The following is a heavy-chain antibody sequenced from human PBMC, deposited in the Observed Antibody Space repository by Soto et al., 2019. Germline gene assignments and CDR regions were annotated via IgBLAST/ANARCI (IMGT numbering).Heavy chain of an antibody. CDR2: IIPRLGTT. CDR3: ARDLSNSFSYCFYALDV. J-gene: IGHJ6*01. D-gene: IGHD2-15*01. V-gene: IGHV1-69*01. Sequence: QVQLVQSGAEVKKPGSSVKISCKASGGTFNNSAISWVRQAPGQGLEWMGGIIPRLGTTNHAQRFQGRGTFTADESTTTAYMELSSLSSGDTAVYYCARDLSNSFSYCFYALDVWGQGTTVTVSS. CDR1: GGTFNNSA.